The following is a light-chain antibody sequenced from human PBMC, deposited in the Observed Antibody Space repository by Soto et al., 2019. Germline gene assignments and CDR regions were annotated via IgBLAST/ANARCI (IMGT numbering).Light chain of an antibody. CDR3: QHVYSYPLT. V-gene: IGKV1-9*01. CDR1: QGINHY. J-gene: IGKJ4*01. Sequence: DIQLTQSPSFLSASVGDRVTITCRASQGINHYVDWYQQKPGKAPKGLIYGASTLQSGVPSRFSGSRSGTEFTLSISSLQPEDFATYYCQHVYSYPLTFGGGTRVEI. CDR2: GAS.